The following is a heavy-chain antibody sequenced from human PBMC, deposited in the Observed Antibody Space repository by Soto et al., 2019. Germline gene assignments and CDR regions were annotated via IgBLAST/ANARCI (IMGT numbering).Heavy chain of an antibody. CDR3: AREKELRHTYYYYGMDV. CDR1: GFTFSSYG. CDR2: IWYDGSNK. V-gene: IGHV3-33*01. Sequence: PGGSLRLSCAASGFTFSSYGMHWVRQAPGKGLEWVAVIWYDGSNKYYADSVKGRFTITRNNSKNTQYLQMNSLRAEDTAVYYFAREKELRHTYYYYGMDVWGQGTTVTVSS. J-gene: IGHJ6*02. D-gene: IGHD1-26*01.